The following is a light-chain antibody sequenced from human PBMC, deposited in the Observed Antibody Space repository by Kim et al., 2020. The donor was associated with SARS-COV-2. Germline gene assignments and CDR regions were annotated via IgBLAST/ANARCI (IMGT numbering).Light chain of an antibody. V-gene: IGLV3-25*03. J-gene: IGLJ1*01. CDR3: QSADSSGTYYV. CDR2: KDS. Sequence: SYELTQPPSVSVSPGQTARITCSGDALPKQYAYWYQQKPGQAPVLVIYKDSDRPSGIPERFSGSSSGTTATLTISGVQADGEADYYCQSADSSGTYYVFGAGTKVTVL. CDR1: ALPKQY.